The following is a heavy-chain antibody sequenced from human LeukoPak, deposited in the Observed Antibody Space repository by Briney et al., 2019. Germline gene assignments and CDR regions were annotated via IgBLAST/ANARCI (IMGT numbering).Heavy chain of an antibody. V-gene: IGHV3-7*01. CDR1: GFIFGAYW. CDR2: IKQDGSEK. Sequence: GGSLRLSCAASGFIFGAYWMTWVRQAPGKGLEWVANIKQDGSEKYYMDSVKGRFTISRDNAKKSLFLQMNSLTAEDKALYYCVRSLEKFGTRDYWGQGTLVTVSS. D-gene: IGHD3-10*01. CDR3: VRSLEKFGTRDY. J-gene: IGHJ4*02.